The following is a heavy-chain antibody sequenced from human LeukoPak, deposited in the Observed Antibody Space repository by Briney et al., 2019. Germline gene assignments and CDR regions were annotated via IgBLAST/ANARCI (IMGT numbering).Heavy chain of an antibody. V-gene: IGHV1-2*02. CDR1: GYTFTGYY. D-gene: IGHD3-22*01. CDR2: INPNSGGT. CDR3: AGGGSLTYYYDSSGYFDY. J-gene: IGHJ4*02. Sequence: ASVKVSCKASGYTFTGYYMHWVRQAPGQGLEWMGWINPNSGGTNYAQKFQGRVTMTRDTSISTAYMELSRLRSDDTAVYYCAGGGSLTYYYDSSGYFDYWGQGTLVTVSS.